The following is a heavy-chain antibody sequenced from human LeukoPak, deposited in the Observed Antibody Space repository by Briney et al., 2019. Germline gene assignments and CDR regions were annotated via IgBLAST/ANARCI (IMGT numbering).Heavy chain of an antibody. J-gene: IGHJ4*02. CDR1: GFTFDDYA. CDR3: AKDPRIAAAGSLYYFDY. V-gene: IGHV3-43*02. Sequence: GGSLRLSCAASGFTFDDYAMHRVRQAPGKGLEWVSLISGDGGSTYYADSVKGRFTISRDNSKNSLYLQMNSLRTEDTALYYCAKDPRIAAAGSLYYFDYWGQGTLVTVSS. D-gene: IGHD6-25*01. CDR2: ISGDGGST.